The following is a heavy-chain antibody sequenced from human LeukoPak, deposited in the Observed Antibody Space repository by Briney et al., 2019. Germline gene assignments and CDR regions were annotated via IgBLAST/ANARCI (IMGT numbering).Heavy chain of an antibody. CDR3: AKDRTMAADGTYFDY. CDR1: GFTFSTYG. J-gene: IGHJ4*02. V-gene: IGHV3-30*02. Sequence: GGSLRLSCAASGFTFSTYGMHWVRQAPGKGLEWISFIRYDGSNKYYTDSVKGRFTISRDNSQNTLYLQMNSLRTEDTALYFCAKDRTMAADGTYFDYWGQGTLVTVSS. D-gene: IGHD6-13*01. CDR2: IRYDGSNK.